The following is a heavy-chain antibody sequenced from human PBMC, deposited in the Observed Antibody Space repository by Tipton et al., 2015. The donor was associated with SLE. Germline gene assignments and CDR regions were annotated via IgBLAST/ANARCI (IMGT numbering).Heavy chain of an antibody. CDR1: GGSINTYY. J-gene: IGHJ3*02. CDR2: IHYSGSA. Sequence: TLSLTCTVSGGSINTYYWSWIRQPPGKGLEWIGYIHYSGSAYYNPSLKSRLTISVDRSSNQFSLKLSSVTAADTAVYYCARDRIPRDAFDIWGQGTMVTVSS. CDR3: ARDRIPRDAFDI. V-gene: IGHV4-59*01. D-gene: IGHD2-21*01.